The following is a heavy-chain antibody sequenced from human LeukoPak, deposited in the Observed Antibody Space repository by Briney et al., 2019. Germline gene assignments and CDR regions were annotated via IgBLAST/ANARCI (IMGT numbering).Heavy chain of an antibody. CDR2: IYPGDSST. CDR1: GCLFTSYW. D-gene: IGHD5-18*01. V-gene: IGHV5-51*01. CDR3: ARTSWIQLWLRGGVDV. J-gene: IGHJ6*02. Sequence: GGSLQISWQGSGCLFTSYWIGWVRQLPGKGLEWVGIIYPGDSSTIYSPSFQGQVTISADKSISTAYLQWSSLKASDTAIYYCARTSWIQLWLRGGVDVWGQGTTVTVSS.